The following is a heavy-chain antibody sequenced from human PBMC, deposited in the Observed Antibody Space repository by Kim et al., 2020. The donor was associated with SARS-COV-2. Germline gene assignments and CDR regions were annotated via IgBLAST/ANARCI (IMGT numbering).Heavy chain of an antibody. Sequence: SETLSLTCSVTGSSITNYYWTWIRQPPGKGLEWIGYIYHSGSTNYNPSLKSRVTISLDKSKNQFSMKLSSVTAGDTALYYCARGDSDNLYGYWGQGTLVTVSS. CDR3: ARGDSDNLYGY. CDR1: GSSITNYY. CDR2: IYHSGST. D-gene: IGHD1-26*01. V-gene: IGHV4-59*13. J-gene: IGHJ4*02.